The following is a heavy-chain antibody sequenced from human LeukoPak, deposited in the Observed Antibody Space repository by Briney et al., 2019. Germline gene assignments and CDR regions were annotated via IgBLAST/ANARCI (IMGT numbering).Heavy chain of an antibody. CDR3: AKRYSGSYYSDY. J-gene: IGHJ4*02. CDR1: GFTFSRDA. Sequence: PGGSLRLSCAASGFTFSRDAMNWVRQAPGKGLEWVSFISSSSNYMSYADSVKGRFTISRDNAKNSLYLQMNSLRAEDTAVYYCAKRYSGSYYSDYWGQGTLVTVSS. D-gene: IGHD1-26*01. V-gene: IGHV3-21*04. CDR2: ISSSSNYM.